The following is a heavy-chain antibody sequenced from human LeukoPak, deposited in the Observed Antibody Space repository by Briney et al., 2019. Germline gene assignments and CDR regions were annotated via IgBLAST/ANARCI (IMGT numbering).Heavy chain of an antibody. D-gene: IGHD4-11*01. J-gene: IGHJ6*03. CDR1: GGSISSYY. CDR3: ARDPRGYSNYNYYYYMDV. CDR2: IYYSGST. V-gene: IGHV4-59*01. Sequence: SETLSLTCTVSGGSISSYYWSWIRQPPGKGLEWIGYIYYSGSTNYNPSLKSRVTISVDTSKNQFSLKLSSVTAADTAVYYCARDPRGYSNYNYYYYMDVWGKGTTVTVSS.